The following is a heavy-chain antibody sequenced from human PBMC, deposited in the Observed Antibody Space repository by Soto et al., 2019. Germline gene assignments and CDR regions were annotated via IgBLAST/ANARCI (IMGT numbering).Heavy chain of an antibody. J-gene: IGHJ4*02. CDR1: GFTFSSYA. Sequence: GGSLRLSCAASGFTFSSYAMNWVRQAPERGLQWVAGISGSGGSTHYADSVKGRFTISRDNSKNTVDLQMNSLRAEDTAVYYCAKPPISIFGLANSYFDSWGQGTLVTVSS. D-gene: IGHD3-3*01. CDR3: AKPPISIFGLANSYFDS. CDR2: ISGSGGST. V-gene: IGHV3-23*01.